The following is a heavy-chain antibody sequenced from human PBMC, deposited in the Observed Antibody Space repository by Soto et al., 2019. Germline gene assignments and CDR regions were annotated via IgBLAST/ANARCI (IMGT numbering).Heavy chain of an antibody. CDR1: GYTFTIYG. D-gene: IGHD1-26*01. CDR3: ARVVGALGHWFDP. J-gene: IGHJ5*02. CDR2: ISAYNGNT. V-gene: IGHV1-18*01. Sequence: ASVKVSCKASGYTFTIYGISWVRQAPGQGLEWMGRISAYNGNTNYAQKLQGRDTMTTDTSTSTAYMELRSLRSDDTAVYYCARVVGALGHWFDPWGQGTLVTVSS.